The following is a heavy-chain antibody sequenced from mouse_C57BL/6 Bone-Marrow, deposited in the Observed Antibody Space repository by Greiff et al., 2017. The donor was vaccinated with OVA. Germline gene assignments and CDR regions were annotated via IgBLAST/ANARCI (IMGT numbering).Heavy chain of an antibody. Sequence: VQLVESGPELVKPGASVKLSCKASGYTFTSYDINWVKQRPGQGLEWIGWIYPRDGSTKYNEKFKGKATLTVDTSSSTAYMELHSLTSEDSAVYFCARSDYYGSPYWYFDVWGTGTTVTVSS. J-gene: IGHJ1*03. CDR3: ARSDYYGSPYWYFDV. D-gene: IGHD1-1*01. V-gene: IGHV1-85*01. CDR2: IYPRDGST. CDR1: GYTFTSYD.